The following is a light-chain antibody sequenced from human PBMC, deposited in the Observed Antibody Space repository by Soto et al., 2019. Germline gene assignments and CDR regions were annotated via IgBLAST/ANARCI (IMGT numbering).Light chain of an antibody. Sequence: DIQMTQSPSTLSASVGDRVTITCRASQSLNDWLAWFQQKPGKAPNLLIYKVSNLESGVPSRFSGSGSWTEFSHTISSLQPDDFATYYCQQYNSYSWAFGQGTKVEIK. V-gene: IGKV1-5*03. CDR1: QSLNDW. CDR2: KVS. CDR3: QQYNSYSWA. J-gene: IGKJ1*01.